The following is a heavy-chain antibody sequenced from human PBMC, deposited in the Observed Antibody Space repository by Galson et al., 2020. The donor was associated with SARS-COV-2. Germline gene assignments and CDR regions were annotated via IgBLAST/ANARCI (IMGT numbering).Heavy chain of an antibody. CDR1: GFTFSSYA. J-gene: IGHJ4*02. CDR3: ARGPRFGELLSPFDS. CDR2: ISNDGSNR. Sequence: TGGSLRLSCAASGFTFSSYAMHWVRQAPGKGLEWVAVISNDGSNRYYADSVKDRFTISRDNSKNTLFLQMNSLRVEDTAVYYCARGPRFGELLSPFDSWGQGTLVTVSS. D-gene: IGHD3-10*01. V-gene: IGHV3-30-3*01.